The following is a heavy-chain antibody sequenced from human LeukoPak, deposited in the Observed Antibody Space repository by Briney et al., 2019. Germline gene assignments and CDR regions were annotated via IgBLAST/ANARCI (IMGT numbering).Heavy chain of an antibody. CDR2: INHSGST. J-gene: IGHJ4*02. CDR1: GGSFSGYY. Sequence: SETLSLTCAVYGGSFSGYYWSWIRQPLGKGLEWIGEINHSGSTNYNPSLKSRVTISVDTSKNQFSLKLSSVTAADTAVYYCARGPTNLDYWGQGTLVTVSS. D-gene: IGHD2-2*01. CDR3: ARGPTNLDY. V-gene: IGHV4-34*01.